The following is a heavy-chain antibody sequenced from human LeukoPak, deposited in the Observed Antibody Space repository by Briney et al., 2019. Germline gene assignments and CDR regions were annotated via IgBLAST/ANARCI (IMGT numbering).Heavy chain of an antibody. Sequence: SETLSLTCTVSGXSVSGGSYYWSWVRQPLGKGLEWIGYVYHSGATKYSPALETRVAMSVDTSRNQFSLRLSSVTAADTAMYYCARGIAVAGAEFFQVWGRGTLVAVSS. CDR3: ARGIAVAGAEFFQV. J-gene: IGHJ1*01. CDR2: VYHSGAT. CDR1: GXSVSGGSYY. V-gene: IGHV4-61*01. D-gene: IGHD6-19*01.